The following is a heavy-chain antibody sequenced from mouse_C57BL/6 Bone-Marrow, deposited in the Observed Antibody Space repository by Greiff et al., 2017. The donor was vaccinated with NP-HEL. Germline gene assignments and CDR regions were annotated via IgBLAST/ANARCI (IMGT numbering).Heavy chain of an antibody. CDR3: VREVDHWYFDV. V-gene: IGHV10-3*01. Sequence: EVQVVESGGGLVQPKGSLKLSCAASGFTFNTYAMHWVRQAPGKGLEWVARIRSKSSTYATSYADSVKDSFTISRDDSQSILYLQMNNLKTEDTAMYYCVREVDHWYFDVWGKGTTVTVSA. CDR1: GFTFNTYA. CDR2: IRSKSSTYAT. J-gene: IGHJ1*03. D-gene: IGHD1-3*01.